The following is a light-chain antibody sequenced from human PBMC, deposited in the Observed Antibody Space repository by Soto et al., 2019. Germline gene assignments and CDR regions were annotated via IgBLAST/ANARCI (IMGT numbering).Light chain of an antibody. V-gene: IGLV2-14*01. CDR2: EVI. CDR1: SSDVGGYNY. J-gene: IGLJ3*02. Sequence: QSALTQPASVSGSPGQSITMFCTGTSSDVGGYNYVSWYQQHPGKAPKLIIYEVINRPSGISKRFSGSKSANTASLTISGLQAEDEAEYYCSSFTGSTTWVFGGGTKVTVL. CDR3: SSFTGSTTWV.